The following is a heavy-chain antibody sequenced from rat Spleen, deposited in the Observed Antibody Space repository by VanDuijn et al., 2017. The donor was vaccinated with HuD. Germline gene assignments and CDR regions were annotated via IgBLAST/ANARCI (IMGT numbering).Heavy chain of an antibody. V-gene: IGHV5-29*01. CDR1: GFTFSHYA. CDR3: ARSDYYYSNYIPFAF. J-gene: IGHJ3*01. D-gene: IGHD1-2*01. Sequence: EVQLVESDGGLVQPGRSLKLSCAASGFTFSHYAMAWVRQAPKKGLEWVATITYDGSSTYYRDSVKGRFTISRDNAKSTLYLQMNSLRSEDTATYYCARSDYYYSNYIPFAFWGQGTLVTVSS. CDR2: ITYDGSST.